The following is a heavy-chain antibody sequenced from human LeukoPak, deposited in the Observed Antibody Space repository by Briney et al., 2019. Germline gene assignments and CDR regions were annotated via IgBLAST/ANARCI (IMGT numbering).Heavy chain of an antibody. Sequence: ESGPTLVKPTQTLTLTCTFSGFSLSTTGMAVGWIRQPPGKALEWLALIYWDDDKRHSPSLKSRPTITKDTSKNQVVLTLSNMDPVDTATYFCAQGIYLYSSGRYFDNWGQGTLVTVSS. CDR1: GFSLSTTGMA. J-gene: IGHJ4*02. V-gene: IGHV2-5*02. CDR2: IYWDDDK. D-gene: IGHD3-22*01. CDR3: AQGIYLYSSGRYFDN.